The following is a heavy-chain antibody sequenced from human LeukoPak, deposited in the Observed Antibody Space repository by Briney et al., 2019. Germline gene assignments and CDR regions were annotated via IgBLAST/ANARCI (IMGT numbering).Heavy chain of an antibody. CDR1: GGTFSSYA. CDR2: IIPIFGTA. CDR3: ARNGYGDYEAFDI. V-gene: IGHV1-69*05. J-gene: IGHJ3*02. Sequence: GASVKVSCKASGGTFSSYAISWVRQAPGQGLEWMGGIIPIFGTANYAQKFQGRVTMTRDTSISTAYMELSRLRSDDTAVYYCARNGYGDYEAFDIWGQGTMVTVSS. D-gene: IGHD4-17*01.